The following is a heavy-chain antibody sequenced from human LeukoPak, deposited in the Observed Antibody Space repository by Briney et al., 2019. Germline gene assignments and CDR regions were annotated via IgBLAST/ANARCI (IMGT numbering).Heavy chain of an antibody. D-gene: IGHD3-10*01. Sequence: GGSLRLSCAASGFIFNNYAMSWVRQAPGKGLEWVSSISGTGVTAYYADSVKGRFAISRDNSKNTLYLQMNSLRAEDTALYYCAKDQRFGDLDDYRGQGTLVTVSS. CDR1: GFIFNNYA. J-gene: IGHJ4*02. V-gene: IGHV3-23*01. CDR2: ISGTGVTA. CDR3: AKDQRFGDLDDY.